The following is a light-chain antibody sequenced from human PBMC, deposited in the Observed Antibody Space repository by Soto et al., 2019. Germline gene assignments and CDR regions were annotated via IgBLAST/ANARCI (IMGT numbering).Light chain of an antibody. CDR1: QSVSSSY. CDR3: QQYGTSPWA. Sequence: EIVLTQSPGTLSLSPGERATLSCRASQSVSSSYLAWYQQKPGQAPRVIIYAASNRASGIPDRFSGSGSGSDFTLTISRLEPEDFAVYYCQQYGTSPWAFGQGTKVEIK. J-gene: IGKJ1*01. V-gene: IGKV3-20*01. CDR2: AAS.